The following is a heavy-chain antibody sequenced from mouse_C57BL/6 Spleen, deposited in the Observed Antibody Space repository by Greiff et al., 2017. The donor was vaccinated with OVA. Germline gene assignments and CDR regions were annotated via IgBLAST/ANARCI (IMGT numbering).Heavy chain of an antibody. Sequence: DVKLVESGGGLVKPGGSLKLSCAASGFTFSSYAMSWVRQTPEKRLEWVATISDGGSYTYYPDNVKGRFTISRDNAKNNLYLQMSHLKSEDTAMYYCARDDYDGRSYFDYWGQGTTLTVSS. CDR1: GFTFSSYA. J-gene: IGHJ2*01. V-gene: IGHV5-4*01. CDR2: ISDGGSYT. D-gene: IGHD2-4*01. CDR3: ARDDYDGRSYFDY.